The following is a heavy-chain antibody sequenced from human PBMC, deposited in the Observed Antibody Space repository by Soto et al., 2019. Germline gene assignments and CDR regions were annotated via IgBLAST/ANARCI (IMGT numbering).Heavy chain of an antibody. CDR1: GFTFSSYI. CDR2: ISSSSSTI. J-gene: IGHJ6*02. CDR3: ASSGGGDCYSCDYYYGMDV. Sequence: GGSLRLSCAASGFTFSSYIMNWVRQAPGKGLEWVSYISSSSSTIYYADSVKGRFTISRDNAKNSLYLQMNSLRDEDTAVYYCASSGGGDCYSCDYYYGMDVWGQGTTVTVSS. V-gene: IGHV3-48*02. D-gene: IGHD2-21*02.